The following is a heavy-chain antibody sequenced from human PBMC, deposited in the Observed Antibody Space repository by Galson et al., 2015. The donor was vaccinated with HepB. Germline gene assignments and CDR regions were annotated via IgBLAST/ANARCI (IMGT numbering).Heavy chain of an antibody. J-gene: IGHJ6*02. D-gene: IGHD6-13*01. CDR1: GYTFTSYA. V-gene: IGHV7-4-1*02. Sequence: SVKVSCKASGYTFTSYAMNWVRQAPGQGLEWMGWINTNTGNPTYAQGFTGRFVFSLDTSVSTAYLQISSLKAEDTAVYYCARDRNGIAAAGEPSYYYGKDVWGQGTTVTVSS. CDR3: ARDRNGIAAAGEPSYYYGKDV. CDR2: INTNTGNP.